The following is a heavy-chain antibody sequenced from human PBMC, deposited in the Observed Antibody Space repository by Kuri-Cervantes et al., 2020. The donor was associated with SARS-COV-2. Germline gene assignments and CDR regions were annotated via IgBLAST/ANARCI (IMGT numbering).Heavy chain of an antibody. J-gene: IGHJ4*02. CDR2: INSGSSTI. V-gene: IGHV3-48*01. D-gene: IGHD6-19*01. CDR3: TLAVAAAV. Sequence: LKISCAASGLTFSSYSMNWVRQAPGKGLEWVSYINSGSSTIYYADSVKGRFTISRDNAKNSLYLQMNSPRAEDTAVYYCTLAVAAAVWGQGTLVTVSS. CDR1: GLTFSSYS.